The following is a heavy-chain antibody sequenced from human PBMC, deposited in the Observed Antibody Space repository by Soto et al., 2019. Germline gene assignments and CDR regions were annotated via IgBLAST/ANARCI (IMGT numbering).Heavy chain of an antibody. CDR2: ISGSGGST. V-gene: IGHV3-23*01. D-gene: IGHD1-7*01. CDR1: GFTFSSYA. CDR3: AKDALREELHPVWFDP. J-gene: IGHJ5*02. Sequence: GGSLRLSCAASGFTFSSYAMSWVRQAPGKGLEWVSAISGSGGSTYYADSVKGRFTISRDNSKNTLYLQMNSLRAEDTAVYYCAKDALREELHPVWFDPWGQGTLVTVSS.